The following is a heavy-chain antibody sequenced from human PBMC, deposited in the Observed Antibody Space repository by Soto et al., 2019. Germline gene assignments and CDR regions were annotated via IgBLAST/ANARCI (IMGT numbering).Heavy chain of an antibody. V-gene: IGHV3-23*01. D-gene: IGHD5-18*01. Sequence: PGGSLRLSCAASGFTFSDYYMSWIRQAPGKGLEWVSAISGSGGSTYYADSVKGRFTISRDNSKNTLYLQMNSLRAEDTAVYYCARDLAYTAMVRISGMDVWGQGTTVTVSS. J-gene: IGHJ6*02. CDR1: GFTFSDYY. CDR2: ISGSGGST. CDR3: ARDLAYTAMVRISGMDV.